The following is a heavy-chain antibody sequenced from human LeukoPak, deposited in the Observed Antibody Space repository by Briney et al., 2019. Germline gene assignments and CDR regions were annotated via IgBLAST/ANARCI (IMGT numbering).Heavy chain of an antibody. V-gene: IGHV3-23*01. CDR2: ISGSGGST. CDR3: AKDLVGATDFDY. CDR1: GFTFSSYA. Sequence: GGSLRLSCAASGFTFSSYAMSWVRQAPGKGLEWVSVISGSGGSTYYADSVKGRFTISRDNSKNTLYLQMNSLRAEDTAVYYCAKDLVGATDFDYWGQGTLVTVSS. D-gene: IGHD1-26*01. J-gene: IGHJ4*02.